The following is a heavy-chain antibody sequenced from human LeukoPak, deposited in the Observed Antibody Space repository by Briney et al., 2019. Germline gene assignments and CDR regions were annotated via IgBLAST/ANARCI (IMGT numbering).Heavy chain of an antibody. Sequence: GGSLRLSCAASGFSLSSYRMNWVRQAPGKGLEWVSSISSSSTYIHYADSVKGRFTISRDNAKNSLYLQMNSLRAEDTAVYYCASLPHRIQLWLRDYYYYMDVWGKGTTVTVSS. CDR3: ASLPHRIQLWLRDYYYYMDV. CDR1: GFSLSSYR. CDR2: ISSSSTYI. J-gene: IGHJ6*03. D-gene: IGHD5-18*01. V-gene: IGHV3-21*01.